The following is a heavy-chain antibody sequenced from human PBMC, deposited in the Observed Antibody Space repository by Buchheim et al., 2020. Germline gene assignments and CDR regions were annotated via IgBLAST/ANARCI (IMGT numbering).Heavy chain of an antibody. Sequence: QVQLQESGPGLVKPSETLSLTCSVSGGSIRSNYWSWIRQPPGKGLEWIGYIYYSGSTNYNPSLKSRVTISVDTSKNQFSLPLRSVTAADTAVYYCARIVSAPLTVSGGFDHWGQG. CDR1: GGSIRSNY. CDR3: ARIVSAPLTVSGGFDH. D-gene: IGHD6-19*01. J-gene: IGHJ4*02. CDR2: IYYSGST. V-gene: IGHV4-59*08.